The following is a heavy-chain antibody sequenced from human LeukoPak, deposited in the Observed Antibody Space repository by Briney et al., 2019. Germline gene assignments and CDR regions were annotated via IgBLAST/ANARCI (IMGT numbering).Heavy chain of an antibody. J-gene: IGHJ4*02. CDR3: ARDRGAIDSSGYYYSTFDY. D-gene: IGHD3-22*01. V-gene: IGHV3-43*02. CDR2: ISGDGRRT. Sequence: GGSLRLSCAVSGFTFDDYYAIHWVRQAPGKGLEWVSLISGDGRRTNYTDSVKGRFTISRDNAKNSLYLQMNSLRAEDTAVYYCARDRGAIDSSGYYYSTFDYWGQGTLVTVSS. CDR1: GFTFDDYYA.